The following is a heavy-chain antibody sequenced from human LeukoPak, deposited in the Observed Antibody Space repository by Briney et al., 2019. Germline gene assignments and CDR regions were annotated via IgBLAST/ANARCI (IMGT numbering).Heavy chain of an antibody. CDR1: GFTFSNVW. Sequence: GGSLRLSCTASGFTFSNVWMSWVRQAPGRGPEWVANIKTDGSDKYYVDSVKGRFTISRDNAKNSLHLQMNSLRVEDTAIYYCARDLAKARAVTAPRDYWGQGTLVTVSS. CDR3: ARDLAKARAVTAPRDY. CDR2: IKTDGSDK. V-gene: IGHV3-7*01. J-gene: IGHJ4*02. D-gene: IGHD2-21*02.